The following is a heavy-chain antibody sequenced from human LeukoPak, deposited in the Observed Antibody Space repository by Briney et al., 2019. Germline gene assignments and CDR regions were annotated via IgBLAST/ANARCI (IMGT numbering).Heavy chain of an antibody. Sequence: GESLKISCAASGFTVSSNYMSWVRQAPGKGLEWVSVIYSGGSTYYADSVKGRFTVSRDNPKNTLYLQMNSLRAEDTAVYYCARGGIAIPFDYWGQGTLVTVSS. CDR2: IYSGGST. J-gene: IGHJ4*02. V-gene: IGHV3-66*01. CDR3: ARGGIAIPFDY. CDR1: GFTVSSNY. D-gene: IGHD6-13*01.